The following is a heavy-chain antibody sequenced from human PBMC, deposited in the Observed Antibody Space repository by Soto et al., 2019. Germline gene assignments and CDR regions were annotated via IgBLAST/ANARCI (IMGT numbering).Heavy chain of an antibody. J-gene: IGHJ4*01. D-gene: IGHD2-21*01. CDR3: VRYSARTFDY. CDR2: ISNDDNSA. CDR1: GFRFSAYW. V-gene: IGHV3-74*01. Sequence: EVHLVESGGGLVRPGGSLRLSCAASGFRFSAYWIHWVRQVPGKGLAWVSHISNDDNSATYADSVKGRFTISRDDAKNTVDLQMNSLRAYDAAVYYCVRYSARTFDYWVRGSLVTVSS.